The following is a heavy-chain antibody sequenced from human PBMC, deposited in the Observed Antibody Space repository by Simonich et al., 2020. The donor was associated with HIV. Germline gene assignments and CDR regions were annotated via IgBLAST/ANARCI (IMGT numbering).Heavy chain of an antibody. V-gene: IGHV4-34*01. J-gene: IGHJ4*02. CDR3: ARRPESRFGGVIGFDY. D-gene: IGHD3-16*01. Sequence: QVQLQQWGAGLLKPSETLSLTCAGYCGAFSGYYWNLIRHPPGKGLEWIGESNDSGSTNYNPSLKSRVTISVDTSKNQFSLKLSSVTAADTAVYYCARRPESRFGGVIGFDYWGQGTLVTVSS. CDR1: CGAFSGYY. CDR2: SNDSGST.